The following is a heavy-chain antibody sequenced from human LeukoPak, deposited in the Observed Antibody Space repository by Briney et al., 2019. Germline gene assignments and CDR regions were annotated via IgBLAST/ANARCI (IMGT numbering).Heavy chain of an antibody. CDR2: IYYSGST. J-gene: IGHJ4*02. CDR1: GGSISSHY. Sequence: PSETLSLTCTVSGGSISSHYWSWIRQPPGKGLEWIGYIYYSGSTNYNPSLKRRVTISVDTSKNQFSLKLSSVTAADTAVYYCARGGDFDYWGQGTLVTVSS. D-gene: IGHD3-16*01. CDR3: ARGGDFDY. V-gene: IGHV4-59*11.